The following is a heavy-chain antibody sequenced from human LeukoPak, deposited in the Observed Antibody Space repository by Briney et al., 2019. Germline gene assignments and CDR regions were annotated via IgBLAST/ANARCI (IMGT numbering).Heavy chain of an antibody. Sequence: SETLSLTCAVYGGSFSGYYWSWIRQPPGKGLEWIGEINHSGSTNYNPSLKSRVTISVDTSKNQFSLKLSSVTAADTAVYYCARGEILYNRNYDFWSGYYAHIPFDYWGQGILVTVSS. D-gene: IGHD3-3*01. J-gene: IGHJ4*02. V-gene: IGHV4-34*01. CDR1: GGSFSGYY. CDR2: INHSGST. CDR3: ARGEILYNRNYDFWSGYYAHIPFDY.